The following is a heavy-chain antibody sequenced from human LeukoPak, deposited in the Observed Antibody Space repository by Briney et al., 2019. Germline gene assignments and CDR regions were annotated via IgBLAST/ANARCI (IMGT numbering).Heavy chain of an antibody. J-gene: IGHJ4*02. CDR3: ARVRGTALTAYPGYFDY. D-gene: IGHD2-21*02. Sequence: ASVKVSCKASGYTFNSYGISWVRQAPGQGLEWMGWICIYTGNTKYGEKFQGRATMTRDTSTSTAYLEVRSLSSDDTAVYYCARVRGTALTAYPGYFDYWGQGTLVTVSS. CDR2: ICIYTGNT. V-gene: IGHV1-18*04. CDR1: GYTFNSYG.